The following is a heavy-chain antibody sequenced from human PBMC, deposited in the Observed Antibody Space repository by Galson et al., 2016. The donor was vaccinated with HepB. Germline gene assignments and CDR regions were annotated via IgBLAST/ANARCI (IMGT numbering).Heavy chain of an antibody. CDR1: RFTFSDYY. CDR3: ATDNYDVSTSY. V-gene: IGHV3-72*01. D-gene: IGHD3-22*01. J-gene: IGHJ4*02. Sequence: SLRLSCAASRFTFSDYYMGWVRQAPGKGLEWVGRIRNKANRDTTEYAASAKGRFTISRDDSKNLVYLQVNSLKTEDTAVYYCATDNYDVSTSYWGQGTLVTVSS. CDR2: IRNKANRDTT.